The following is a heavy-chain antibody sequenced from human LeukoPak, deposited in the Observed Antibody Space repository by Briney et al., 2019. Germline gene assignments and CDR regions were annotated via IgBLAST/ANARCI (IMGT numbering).Heavy chain of an antibody. Sequence: GGSLRLSCEASGFTSSHYWINWVRQAPGKGLEWVAIIKQDGGEKYYVDSEKGRFTISRDNVKNLFYLEMNRLRVEDTAVYCCVGGTGWISDYWGQGALVTVSS. CDR1: GFTSSHYW. D-gene: IGHD1-1*01. V-gene: IGHV3-7*02. J-gene: IGHJ4*02. CDR3: VGGTGWISDY. CDR2: IKQDGGEK.